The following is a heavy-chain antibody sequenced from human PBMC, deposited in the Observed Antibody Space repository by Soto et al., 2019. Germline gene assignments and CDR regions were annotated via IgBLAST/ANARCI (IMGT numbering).Heavy chain of an antibody. D-gene: IGHD1-26*01. Sequence: QVQLVQSGAEMKQPGASVKLSCQASGYIXIHCFMHXXRXXPXQXLEWMGGINPSSGTTTYAQKFQGRVTVTRDTSTSTVYMELSSLGSGDTAMYYCARSLGETTSLFDYWGQGSLVTVSA. V-gene: IGHV1-46*01. CDR1: GYIXIHCF. CDR2: INPSSGTT. J-gene: IGHJ4*02. CDR3: ARSLGETTSLFDY.